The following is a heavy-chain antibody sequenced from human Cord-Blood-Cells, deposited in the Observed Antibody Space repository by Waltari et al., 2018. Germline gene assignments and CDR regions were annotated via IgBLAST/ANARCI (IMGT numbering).Heavy chain of an antibody. CDR3: AKAGFSGSYSLDY. J-gene: IGHJ4*02. CDR1: GFTFSSYG. D-gene: IGHD1-26*01. CDR2: ISYDGSNK. Sequence: QVQLVESGGGVVQPGRSLRLSCAASGFTFSSYGMHWVRQAPGKGLGWVAVISYDGSNKYYADSVKGRFTISRDNSKNTLYLQMNSLRAEDTAVYYCAKAGFSGSYSLDYWGQGTLVTVSS. V-gene: IGHV3-30*18.